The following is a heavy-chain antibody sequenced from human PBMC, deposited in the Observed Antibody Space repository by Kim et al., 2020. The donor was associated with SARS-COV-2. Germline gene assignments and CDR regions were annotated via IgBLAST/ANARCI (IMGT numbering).Heavy chain of an antibody. D-gene: IGHD3-22*01. CDR2: ISYDGSNK. Sequence: GGSLRLSCAASGFTFSSYGMHWVRQAPGKGLEWVAVISYDGSNKYYADSVKGRFTISRDNSKNTLYLQMNSLRAEDTAVYYCAKEGRYDSSGYYHLERSDSSYFDYWGQGTLVTVSS. V-gene: IGHV3-30*18. CDR3: AKEGRYDSSGYYHLERSDSSYFDY. CDR1: GFTFSSYG. J-gene: IGHJ4*02.